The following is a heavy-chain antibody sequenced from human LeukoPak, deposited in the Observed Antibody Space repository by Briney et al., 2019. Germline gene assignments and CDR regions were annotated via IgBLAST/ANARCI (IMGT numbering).Heavy chain of an antibody. CDR3: ARHSGIIAAGTVDY. J-gene: IGHJ4*02. D-gene: IGHD6-13*01. Sequence: GESLKISCKGSGYSFTSYWIGWVRQMPGKGLEWMGIIYPGDSDTRYSPSFQGQVIISADKSITTAYLQWSSLTASDTAIYYCARHSGIIAAGTVDYWGQGTLVTVSS. V-gene: IGHV5-51*01. CDR2: IYPGDSDT. CDR1: GYSFTSYW.